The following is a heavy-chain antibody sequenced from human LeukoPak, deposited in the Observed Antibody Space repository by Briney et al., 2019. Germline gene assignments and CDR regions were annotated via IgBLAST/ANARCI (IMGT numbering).Heavy chain of an antibody. D-gene: IGHD3-9*01. J-gene: IGHJ6*03. CDR1: GFTFSTYG. CDR2: ISGSGGST. V-gene: IGHV3-23*01. Sequence: GGSLRLSCVASGFTFSTYGMSWVRQAPGKGLEWVSAISGSGGSTYYADSVKGRFTISRDNSKNTLYLQMNSLRAEDTAVYYCAKDGGEYYDILTGYYPRLYYMNVWGKGTTVTISS. CDR3: AKDGGEYYDILTGYYPRLYYMNV.